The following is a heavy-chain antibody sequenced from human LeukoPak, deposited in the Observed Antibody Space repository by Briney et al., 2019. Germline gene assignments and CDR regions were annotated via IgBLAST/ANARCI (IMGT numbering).Heavy chain of an antibody. Sequence: PGGSLRLSCAASGFTFSTYAMYWVRQAPGKGLEWVAVISYDGINKYYADSVKGRFTISRDNSKSTLYLQMNSLRAEDTAVYYCAREQENYYDSSGSYYFDYWGQGTLVTVSS. CDR3: AREQENYYDSSGSYYFDY. CDR2: ISYDGINK. D-gene: IGHD3-22*01. V-gene: IGHV3-30-3*01. CDR1: GFTFSTYA. J-gene: IGHJ4*02.